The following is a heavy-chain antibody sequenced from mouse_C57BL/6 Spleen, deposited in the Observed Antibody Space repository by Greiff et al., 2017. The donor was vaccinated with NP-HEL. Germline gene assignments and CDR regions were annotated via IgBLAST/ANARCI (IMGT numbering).Heavy chain of an antibody. CDR2: IYPGDGDT. Sequence: VQLQQSGAELVKPGASVKISCKASGYAFRSYWMNWVKQRPGKGLEWIGQIYPGDGDTNYNGKFKGKATLTADKSSSTAYMQLSSLTSEDSAVYFCAKGGYDGYPYYAMDYWGQGTSVTVSS. V-gene: IGHV1-80*01. CDR1: GYAFRSYW. J-gene: IGHJ4*01. D-gene: IGHD2-3*01. CDR3: AKGGYDGYPYYAMDY.